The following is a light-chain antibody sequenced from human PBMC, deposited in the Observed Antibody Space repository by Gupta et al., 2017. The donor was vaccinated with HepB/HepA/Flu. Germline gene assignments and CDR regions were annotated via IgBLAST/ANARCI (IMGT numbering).Light chain of an antibody. CDR2: AAS. Sequence: LHLTPSPSSLSASVGDRVTITRRASQSISSYLNWYQQKPGKAPKLLIYAASSLQSGVPSRFSGSGSGTDFTLTISSLQPEDFATYYCQQSYSTPRTFGQGTKVEIK. J-gene: IGKJ1*01. CDR1: QSISSY. CDR3: QQSYSTPRT. V-gene: IGKV1-39*01.